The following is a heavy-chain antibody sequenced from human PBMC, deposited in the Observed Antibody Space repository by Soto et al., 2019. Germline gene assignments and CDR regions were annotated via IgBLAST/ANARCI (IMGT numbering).Heavy chain of an antibody. J-gene: IGHJ4*01. CDR1: GITYNTYA. CDR3: ARAISGYVT. CDR2: INAGNGDT. Sequence: QVQLVQSGAEMKKPGASVKLSCKASGITYNTYAIHWVRQAPGQGLEWMGWINAGNGDTRYSQNFQGRVTLTRDTSASTVYMDLDSLKFEDTGVYYCARAISGYVTWGHGTLVTVSS. D-gene: IGHD5-12*01. V-gene: IGHV1-3*01.